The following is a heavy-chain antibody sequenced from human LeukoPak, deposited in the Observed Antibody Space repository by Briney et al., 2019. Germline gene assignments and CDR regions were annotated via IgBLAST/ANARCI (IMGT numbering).Heavy chain of an antibody. Sequence: PGGSLRLSCAASGFSFSTYAMSWVRQAPGKGLEWVSGIDGSGRSTYYADSVKGRFTISRDNSENTLYVQMNSLRAEDTAVYYCAKTPSRVGATYFDYWGQGTLVTVSS. D-gene: IGHD1-26*01. CDR2: IDGSGRST. J-gene: IGHJ4*02. CDR3: AKTPSRVGATYFDY. CDR1: GFSFSTYA. V-gene: IGHV3-23*01.